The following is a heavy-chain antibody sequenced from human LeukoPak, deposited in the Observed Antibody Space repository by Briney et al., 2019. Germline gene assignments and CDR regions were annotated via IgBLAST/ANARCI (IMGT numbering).Heavy chain of an antibody. CDR2: IRSKANSYAA. J-gene: IGHJ4*02. Sequence: GGSLRLSCAASGFNFSGSAMHWVRQASGKGLEWVGRIRSKANSYAAAYAAPVSGRFTISRDDSRNTAYLQMNSLITEDTAVYYCTSRPAVEMATVGDYWGQGTLVTVSS. CDR3: TSRPAVEMATVGDY. CDR1: GFNFSGSA. D-gene: IGHD5-24*01. V-gene: IGHV3-73*01.